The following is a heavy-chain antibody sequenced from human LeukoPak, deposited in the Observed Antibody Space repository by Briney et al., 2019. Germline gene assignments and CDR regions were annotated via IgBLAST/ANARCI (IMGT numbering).Heavy chain of an antibody. J-gene: IGHJ4*02. V-gene: IGHV4-39*07. D-gene: IGHD4-23*01. CDR2: IYYSGST. CDR1: GGSISSSSYY. Sequence: PSETLSLTCTVSGGSISSSSYYWGWIRQPPGKGLEWIGSIYYSGSTYYNPSLKSRVTISVDTSKNQFSLKLSSVTAADTAVYYCATLDYGGNSDDYWGQGTLVTVSS. CDR3: ATLDYGGNSDDY.